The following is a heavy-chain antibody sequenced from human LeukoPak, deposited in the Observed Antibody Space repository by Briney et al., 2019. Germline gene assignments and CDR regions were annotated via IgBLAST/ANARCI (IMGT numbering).Heavy chain of an antibody. CDR1: GFTFTSYE. Sequence: PGGSLRLSCAASGFTFTSYEMNWVRQAPGKGLEWVSYISNSGKTIYYADSVKGRFTISRDNAKNSLYLQMNSLRAEDTAVYYCARDKEYSTGWYFDYWGQGTLVTVSS. CDR3: ARDKEYSTGWYFDY. CDR2: ISNSGKTI. D-gene: IGHD6-19*01. V-gene: IGHV3-48*03. J-gene: IGHJ4*02.